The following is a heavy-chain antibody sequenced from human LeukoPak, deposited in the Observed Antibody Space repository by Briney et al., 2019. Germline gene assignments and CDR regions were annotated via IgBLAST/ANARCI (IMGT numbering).Heavy chain of an antibody. J-gene: IGHJ5*02. Sequence: ASVKVSCKTSGYSFNIYEINWVRQATGQGLEWMGWVNPNNGDTDYAQKFQGRLTMTRNTSISTAYMELSGLRLEDTAVYYCSRGPRFDPWGQGTQVTVSS. CDR3: SRGPRFDP. V-gene: IGHV1-8*01. CDR1: GYSFNIYE. CDR2: VNPNNGDT.